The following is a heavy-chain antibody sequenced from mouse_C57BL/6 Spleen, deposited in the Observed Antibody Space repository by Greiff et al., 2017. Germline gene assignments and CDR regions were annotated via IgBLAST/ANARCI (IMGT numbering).Heavy chain of an antibody. CDR2: IYPGSGNT. CDR1: GYSFTSYY. CDR3: ANSGGNYAMDY. J-gene: IGHJ4*01. V-gene: IGHV1-66*01. D-gene: IGHD1-1*02. Sequence: VQLQQSGPELVKPGASVKISCKASGYSFTSYYIHWVKQRPGQGLEWIGWIYPGSGNTKYNEKFKGKATLTADTSSSTAYMQLSSLTSEDSAVYYCANSGGNYAMDYWGQGTSVTVSS.